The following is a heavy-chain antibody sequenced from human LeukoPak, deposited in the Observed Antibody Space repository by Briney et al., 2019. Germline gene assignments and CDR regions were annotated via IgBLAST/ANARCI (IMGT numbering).Heavy chain of an antibody. Sequence: PGGSLRLSCAASGFTFSSYAMSWVRQAPGKGLEWVSAISGSGGSTYYADSVKGRFTISRDNSKNTLYLQMNSPRADDTAVYYCAKLDYGDYVLGYWGQGTLVTVSS. CDR2: ISGSGGST. CDR3: AKLDYGDYVLGY. V-gene: IGHV3-23*01. CDR1: GFTFSSYA. D-gene: IGHD4-17*01. J-gene: IGHJ4*02.